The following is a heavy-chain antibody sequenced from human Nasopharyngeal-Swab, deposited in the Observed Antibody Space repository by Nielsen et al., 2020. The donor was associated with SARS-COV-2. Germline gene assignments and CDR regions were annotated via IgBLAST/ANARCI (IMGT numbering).Heavy chain of an antibody. CDR3: ARSRSGSYYSSFDY. Sequence: GESLKISCAASGFSISGYWMHWVRQAPGKGLVWVSRISSDGGANYADSATGRFTISRDNAKNTVYLQMNSLRDEDTAVYYCARSRSGSYYSSFDYWGQGTLVTVSS. V-gene: IGHV3-74*01. D-gene: IGHD3-10*01. CDR1: GFSISGYW. CDR2: ISSDGGA. J-gene: IGHJ4*02.